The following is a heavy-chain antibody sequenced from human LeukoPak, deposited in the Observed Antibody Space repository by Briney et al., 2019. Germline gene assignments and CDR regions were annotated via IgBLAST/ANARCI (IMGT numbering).Heavy chain of an antibody. Sequence: SETLSLTCTVSGGSISSGGYYWSWIRQHPGKGLEWIGYIYYSGSTYYNPSLKSRVTISVDTFKNQFSLKLSSVTAADTAVYYCARSIVVVVAATLWGDNWFDPWGQGTLVTVSS. CDR1: GGSISSGGYY. CDR3: ARSIVVVVAATLWGDNWFDP. D-gene: IGHD2-15*01. J-gene: IGHJ5*02. CDR2: IYYSGST. V-gene: IGHV4-31*03.